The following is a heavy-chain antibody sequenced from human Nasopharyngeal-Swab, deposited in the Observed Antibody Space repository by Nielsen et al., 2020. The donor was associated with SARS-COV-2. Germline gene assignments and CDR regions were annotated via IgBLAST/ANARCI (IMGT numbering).Heavy chain of an antibody. J-gene: IGHJ4*02. D-gene: IGHD3-3*01. CDR3: ARAGPEHYDFWSGYYTVDY. V-gene: IGHV3-21*01. CDR2: ISSSSSYI. CDR1: GFTFSSYS. Sequence: GVLKISCAASGFTFSSYSMNWVRQAPGKGLEWVSSISSSSSYIYYADSVKGRFTISRDNAKNSLYLQMNSLRAEDTAVYYCARAGPEHYDFWSGYYTVDYWGQGTLVTVSS.